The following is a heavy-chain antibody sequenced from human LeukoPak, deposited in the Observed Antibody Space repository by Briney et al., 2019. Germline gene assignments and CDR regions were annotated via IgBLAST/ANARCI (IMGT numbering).Heavy chain of an antibody. V-gene: IGHV3-13*01. Sequence: GGSLRLSCAASGFTFSSYDMHWVRQATGKGLEWVSAIGTAGDTYYPGSVKGRFTISRENAKNSLYLQMNSLRAGDTAVYYCARGRVVRGMDVWGKGTTVTISS. D-gene: IGHD3-10*01. CDR2: IGTAGDT. CDR1: GFTFSSYD. CDR3: ARGRVVRGMDV. J-gene: IGHJ6*04.